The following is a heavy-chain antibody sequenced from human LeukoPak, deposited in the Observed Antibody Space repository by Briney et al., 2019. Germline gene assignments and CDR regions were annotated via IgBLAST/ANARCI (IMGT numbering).Heavy chain of an antibody. CDR3: AKDYAYYYGSGIGGFDY. D-gene: IGHD3-10*01. V-gene: IGHV3-23*01. J-gene: IGHJ4*02. Sequence: XSWVRQAPGKXLEWVSAISGSGSTTYYADSVKGRFTISREKSNNTLYLQMNSLRAEDTAVYYCAKDYAYYYGSGIGGFDYWGQGTPVTVSS. CDR2: ISGSGSTT.